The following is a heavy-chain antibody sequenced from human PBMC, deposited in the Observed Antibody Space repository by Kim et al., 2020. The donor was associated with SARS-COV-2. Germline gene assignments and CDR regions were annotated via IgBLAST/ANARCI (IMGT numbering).Heavy chain of an antibody. D-gene: IGHD5-18*01. V-gene: IGHV3-30*01. Sequence: ADSVKGQLPLSRDNSKTPLYLQMNSLGAGDTAVYYCARVLGGGYSYADYWGQGTLVTVSS. J-gene: IGHJ4*02. CDR3: ARVLGGGYSYADY.